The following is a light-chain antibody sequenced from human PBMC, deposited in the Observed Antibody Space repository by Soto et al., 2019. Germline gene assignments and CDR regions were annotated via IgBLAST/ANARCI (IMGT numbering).Light chain of an antibody. J-gene: IGLJ7*01. CDR2: EVS. CDR3: CSYGGSRAV. V-gene: IGLV2-23*02. CDR1: SSDVGSHNL. Sequence: QSALTQPASVSGSPGQSITISCTGTSSDVGSHNLVSWYQQHLGQAPKLMIYEVSKRPLGVSARFSASKSGNTASLTISGLQAEEEADYYCCSYGGSRAVFGGGTQLTVL.